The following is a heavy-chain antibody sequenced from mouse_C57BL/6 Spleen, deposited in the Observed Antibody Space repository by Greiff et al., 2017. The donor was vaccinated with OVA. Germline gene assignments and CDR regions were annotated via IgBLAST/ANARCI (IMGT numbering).Heavy chain of an antibody. J-gene: IGHJ1*03. V-gene: IGHV5-4*01. CDR2: ISDGGSYT. Sequence: VQLKESGGGLVKPGGSLKLSCAASGFTFSSYAMSWVRQTPEKRLEWVATISDGGSYTYYPDNVKGRFTISRDNAKNNLYLQMSHLKSEDTAMYYCARGGNTCYSNYYFDVWGTGTTVTVSS. D-gene: IGHD2-5*01. CDR3: ARGGNTCYSNYYFDV. CDR1: GFTFSSYA.